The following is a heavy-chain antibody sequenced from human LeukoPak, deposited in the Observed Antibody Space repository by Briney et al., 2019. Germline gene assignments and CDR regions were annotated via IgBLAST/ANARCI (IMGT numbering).Heavy chain of an antibody. CDR3: ARDGFVVVPAATTGAFDI. V-gene: IGHV1-2*02. J-gene: IGHJ3*02. Sequence: ASVKVSCKASGYTFTGYYMHWVRQAPGQGLEWMGWINPNSGGTNYAQKFQGRVTMTRDTSISTAYMELSRLRSDDTAVYYCARDGFVVVPAATTGAFDIWGQGTMVTVSS. D-gene: IGHD2-2*01. CDR1: GYTFTGYY. CDR2: INPNSGGT.